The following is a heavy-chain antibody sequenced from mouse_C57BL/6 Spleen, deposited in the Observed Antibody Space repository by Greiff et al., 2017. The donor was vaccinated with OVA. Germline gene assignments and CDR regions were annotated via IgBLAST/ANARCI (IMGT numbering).Heavy chain of an antibody. CDR3: AITTVVAGEYYYAMDY. D-gene: IGHD1-1*01. Sequence: VQLQQSGPELVKPGASVKISCKASGYTFTDYYMNWVKQSHGKSLEWIGDINPNNGGTSYNQKFKGKATLTVDKSSSTAYMELRSLTSEDSAVYYCAITTVVAGEYYYAMDYWGQGTSVTVSS. V-gene: IGHV1-26*01. CDR1: GYTFTDYY. CDR2: INPNNGGT. J-gene: IGHJ4*01.